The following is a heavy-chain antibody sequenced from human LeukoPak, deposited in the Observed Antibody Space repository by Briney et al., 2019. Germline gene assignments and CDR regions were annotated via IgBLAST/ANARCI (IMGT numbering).Heavy chain of an antibody. V-gene: IGHV3-21*01. CDR3: ARDKHFAPYYYDSSGYPRGY. CDR2: ISSSSSYI. CDR1: GGSISSST. J-gene: IGHJ4*02. D-gene: IGHD3-22*01. Sequence: ETLSLTCTVSGGSISSSTYYWGWIRQPPGKGLEWVSSISSSSSYIYYADSVKGRFTISRDNAKNSLYLQMNSLRAEDTAVYYCARDKHFAPYYYDSSGYPRGYWGQGTLVTVSS.